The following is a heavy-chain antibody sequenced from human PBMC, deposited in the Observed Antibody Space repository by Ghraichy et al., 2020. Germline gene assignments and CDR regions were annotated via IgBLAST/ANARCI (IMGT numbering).Heavy chain of an antibody. J-gene: IGHJ3*02. CDR3: AKTMVRGVDAFDI. V-gene: IGHV4-61*01. CDR1: GGSVSSGSYY. CDR2: IYYSGST. D-gene: IGHD3-10*01. Sequence: SETLSLTCTVSGGSVSSGSYYWSWIRQPPGKGLEWIGYIYYSGSTNYNPSLKSRVIISVDTSKNQFSLKLSSVTAADTAVYYCAKTMVRGVDAFDIWGQGTMVTVSS.